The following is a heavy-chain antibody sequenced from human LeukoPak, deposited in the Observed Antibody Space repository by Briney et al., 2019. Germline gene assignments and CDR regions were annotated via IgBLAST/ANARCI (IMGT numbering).Heavy chain of an antibody. CDR3: ARSDTALVVNFDY. CDR2: INPSGGST. Sequence: GASVKVSCKASGYTFTSYYIHWVRQAPGQGLEWMGIINPSGGSTSYAQKFQGRVTMTRDMSTSTVYMKLSSLRSEDTAVYYCARSDTALVVNFDYWGQGTLVTVSS. D-gene: IGHD5-18*01. CDR1: GYTFTSYY. V-gene: IGHV1-46*01. J-gene: IGHJ4*02.